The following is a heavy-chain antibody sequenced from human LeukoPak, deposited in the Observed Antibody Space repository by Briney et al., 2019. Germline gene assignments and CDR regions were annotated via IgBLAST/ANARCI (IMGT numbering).Heavy chain of an antibody. D-gene: IGHD5-12*01. V-gene: IGHV4-39*07. J-gene: IGHJ4*02. Sequence: SEILSLTCTVSGGSISSSSYYWGWIRQPPGKGLEWIGSIYYSGSTYYNPSLKSRVTISVDTSKNQFSLKLSSVTAADTAVYYCASLVATRTFDYWGQGTLVTVSS. CDR2: IYYSGST. CDR1: GGSISSSSYY. CDR3: ASLVATRTFDY.